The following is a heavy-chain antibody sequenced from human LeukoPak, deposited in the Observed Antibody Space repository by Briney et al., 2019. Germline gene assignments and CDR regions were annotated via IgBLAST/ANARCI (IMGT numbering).Heavy chain of an antibody. Sequence: ASVKVSCKASGYTFTSYYMHWVRQAPGQGLEWMGIINPSGGSTSYAQKFQGRVTMTRDMSTSTVYMELSSLRSEDTAVYYCAKSMVRGGDAFDIWGQGTMVTVSS. CDR1: GYTFTSYY. CDR2: INPSGGST. J-gene: IGHJ3*02. V-gene: IGHV1-46*01. CDR3: AKSMVRGGDAFDI. D-gene: IGHD3-10*01.